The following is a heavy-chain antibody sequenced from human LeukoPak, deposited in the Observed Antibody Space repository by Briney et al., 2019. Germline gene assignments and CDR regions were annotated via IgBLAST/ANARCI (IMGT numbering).Heavy chain of an antibody. J-gene: IGHJ4*02. V-gene: IGHV4-34*01. CDR2: IYHSGRT. D-gene: IGHD6-13*01. CDR3: VSSSWAFDF. Sequence: SETLSLTCAVYGGSFSGYYWGWVRQPPGKGLEWIGSIYHSGRTYYNPSLKSRVTIAVDTSKNQFSLRVTSVTAADTAVYYCVSSSWAFDFWGQGTLVSVSS. CDR1: GGSFSGYY.